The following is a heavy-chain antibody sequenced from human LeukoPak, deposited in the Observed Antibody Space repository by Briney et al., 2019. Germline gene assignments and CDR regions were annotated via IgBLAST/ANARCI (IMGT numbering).Heavy chain of an antibody. CDR3: ARAPNWRFDH. CDR2: IYSDGTT. J-gene: IGHJ4*02. V-gene: IGHV3-53*01. D-gene: IGHD1-1*01. CDR1: GFSVSSIY. Sequence: GGSLRLSCAASGFSVSSIYMNWVRQAPGKGLEWVSVIYSDGTTYYADSVKGRFTISRDDSTNTLYLHMNSLRAEDTAVYYCARAPNWRFDHWGQGTLVTVSS.